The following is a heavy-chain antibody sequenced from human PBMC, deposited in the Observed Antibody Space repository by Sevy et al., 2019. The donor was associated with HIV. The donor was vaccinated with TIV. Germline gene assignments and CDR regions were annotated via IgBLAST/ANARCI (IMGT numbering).Heavy chain of an antibody. V-gene: IGHV3-9*01. CDR2: ISWNSGSI. D-gene: IGHD6-13*01. CDR1: GFTFDDYA. CDR3: AKDATYSSSWSGIDY. Sequence: GGSLRLSCAASGFTFDDYAMHWVRQAPGKGLERVSGISWNSGSIGYADSVKGRFTISRDNAKNSLYLQMNSLRAEDTALYYCAKDATYSSSWSGIDYWGQGTLVTVSS. J-gene: IGHJ4*02.